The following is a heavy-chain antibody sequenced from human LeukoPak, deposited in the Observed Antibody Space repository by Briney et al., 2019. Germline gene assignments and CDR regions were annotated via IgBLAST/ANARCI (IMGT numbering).Heavy chain of an antibody. CDR1: GFTFSSYW. D-gene: IGHD3-3*01. V-gene: IGHV3-7*01. Sequence: GGSLRLSCAASGFTFSSYWMSWVRQAPGKGLEWVANIKQDGSEKYYVDSVKGRFTISRDNAKNSLYLQMNSLRAEDTAVYYCARTYYDFWSVPGDAFDIWGQGTMVTVSS. CDR3: ARTYYDFWSVPGDAFDI. CDR2: IKQDGSEK. J-gene: IGHJ3*02.